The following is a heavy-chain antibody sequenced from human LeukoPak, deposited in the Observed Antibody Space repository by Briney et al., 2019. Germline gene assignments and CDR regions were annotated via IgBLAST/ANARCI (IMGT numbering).Heavy chain of an antibody. CDR3: AKDTAMAPDYGMDV. V-gene: IGHV3-23*01. CDR2: ISGSGGST. J-gene: IGHJ6*02. Sequence: GGSLRLSCAASGFTFSSYAMSWVRQAPGKGLEWVSAISGSGGSTYYADSVKGRFTISRDNSKNTLYLQMNSLRAEDTAVYYCAKDTAMAPDYGMDVWGQGTAVTVSS. CDR1: GFTFSSYA. D-gene: IGHD5-18*01.